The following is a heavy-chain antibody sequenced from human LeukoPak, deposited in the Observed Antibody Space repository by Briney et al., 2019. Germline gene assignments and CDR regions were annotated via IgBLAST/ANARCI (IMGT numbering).Heavy chain of an antibody. D-gene: IGHD6-13*01. CDR3: ARGPYSSPDAFDI. CDR1: GFTFSSYG. J-gene: IGHJ3*02. V-gene: IGHV3-30*02. CDR2: IRYDGSNK. Sequence: GGSLRLSCAASGFTFSSYGMHWVRQAPGKGLEWVAFIRYDGSNKYYADSVKGRFTISRDNAKNTLYLQMNSLRAEDTAVYYCARGPYSSPDAFDIWGQGTMVTVSS.